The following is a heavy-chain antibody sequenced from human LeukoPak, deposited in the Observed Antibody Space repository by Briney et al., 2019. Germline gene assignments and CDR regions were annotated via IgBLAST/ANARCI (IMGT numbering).Heavy chain of an antibody. CDR2: INHSGST. V-gene: IGHV4-34*01. CDR1: GGSFSGYY. Sequence: SETLSLTCAVYGGSFSGYYWSWIRQPPGKGLEWIGEINHSGSTNYNPSLKSRVTLSVDTSKNQFSLKLSSVTAADTAVYYCARGRPRYYYGSGSYYRGPFDYWGQGTLVTVSS. D-gene: IGHD3-10*01. J-gene: IGHJ4*02. CDR3: ARGRPRYYYGSGSYYRGPFDY.